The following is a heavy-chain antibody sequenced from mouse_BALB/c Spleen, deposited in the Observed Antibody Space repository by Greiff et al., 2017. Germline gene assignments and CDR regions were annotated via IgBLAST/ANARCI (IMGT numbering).Heavy chain of an antibody. CDR1: GFSLTSYG. V-gene: IGHV2-9*02. CDR3: ARSYYDYDVGWFAY. CDR2: IWAGGST. Sequence: VQRVESGPGLVAPSQSLSITCTVSGFSLTSYGVHWVRQPPGKGLEWLGVIWAGGSTNYNSALMSRLSISKDNSKSQVFLKMNSLQTDDTAMYYFARSYYDYDVGWFAYWGQGTLVTVSA. J-gene: IGHJ3*01. D-gene: IGHD2-4*01.